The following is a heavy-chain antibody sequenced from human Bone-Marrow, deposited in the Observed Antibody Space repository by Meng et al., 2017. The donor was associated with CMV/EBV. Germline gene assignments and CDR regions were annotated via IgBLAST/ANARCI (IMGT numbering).Heavy chain of an antibody. D-gene: IGHD3-3*01. CDR2: MNPNSGNT. CDR1: GYTFTSYD. Sequence: ASVKVSCKASGYTFTSYDINWVRQATGQGLEWMGWMNPNSGNTGYAQKFQGRVTIIRNTSISTAYMELSSLRSEDTAVYYCARIWSGYGYYNYGMDVWGQGPTVTVSS. CDR3: ARIWSGYGYYNYGMDV. V-gene: IGHV1-8*03. J-gene: IGHJ6*02.